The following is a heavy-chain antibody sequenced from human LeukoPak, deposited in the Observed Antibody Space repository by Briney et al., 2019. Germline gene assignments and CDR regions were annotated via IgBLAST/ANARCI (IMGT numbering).Heavy chain of an antibody. CDR2: INNGGRP. D-gene: IGHD6-19*01. CDR1: GFTFSVYA. V-gene: IGHV3-23*01. Sequence: PGGSLRLSCAASGFTFSVYAISWLRQAPGKGLEWVSAINNGGRPYYADSVKGRFTISRDNSKDTVYLQMDSLRVEDTAVYYCARELGYTGWYTADYWSQGTLATVSS. CDR3: ARELGYTGWYTADY. J-gene: IGHJ4*02.